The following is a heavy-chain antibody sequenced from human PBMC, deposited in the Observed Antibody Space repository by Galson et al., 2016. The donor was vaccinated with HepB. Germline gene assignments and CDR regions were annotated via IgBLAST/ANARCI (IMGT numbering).Heavy chain of an antibody. V-gene: IGHV4-34*04. Sequence: ETLSLTCAVYGVSFSGYYWSWIRQPPGKGPEWMGEITHTGSTTHNPSLKSRAAMSLDTSKNHLSLKLNFVTAADTAVYYCARGHPRGRYDYTSGNYNNVVFDVWGQGTLVTVSA. CDR1: GVSFSGYY. J-gene: IGHJ5*02. D-gene: IGHD3-10*01. CDR3: ARGHPRGRYDYTSGNYNNVVFDV. CDR2: ITHTGST.